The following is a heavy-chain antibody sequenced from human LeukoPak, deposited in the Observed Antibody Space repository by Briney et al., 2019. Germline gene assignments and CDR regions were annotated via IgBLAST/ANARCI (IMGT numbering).Heavy chain of an antibody. Sequence: PGGSLRLSCAASGFTFSSYEMNWVRQAPGKGLEWVSYISSSGSTIYYADSVKGRFTISRDNAKNSLYLQMNSPRAEDTAVYYCARLPGYSSGWYDYWGQGTLVTVSS. V-gene: IGHV3-48*03. J-gene: IGHJ4*02. D-gene: IGHD6-19*01. CDR1: GFTFSSYE. CDR2: ISSSGSTI. CDR3: ARLPGYSSGWYDY.